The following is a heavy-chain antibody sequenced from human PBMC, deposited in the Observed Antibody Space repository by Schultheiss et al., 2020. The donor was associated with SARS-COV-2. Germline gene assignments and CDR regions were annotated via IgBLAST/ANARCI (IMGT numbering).Heavy chain of an antibody. V-gene: IGHV3-30*03. J-gene: IGHJ4*02. CDR3: ARERTVASTEIDY. Sequence: GGSLRLSCAASGFTFSSYGMHWVRQAPGKGLEWVAVISYDGSNKYYADSVKGRFTISRDNSKNTLYLQMNSLGVDDTAVYYCARERTVASTEIDYWGQGSLVTVSS. CDR2: ISYDGSNK. CDR1: GFTFSSYG. D-gene: IGHD5-12*01.